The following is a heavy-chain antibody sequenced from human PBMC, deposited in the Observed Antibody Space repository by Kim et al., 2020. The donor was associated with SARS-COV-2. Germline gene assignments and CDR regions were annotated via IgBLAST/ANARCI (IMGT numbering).Heavy chain of an antibody. Sequence: PSLKSRVTISVDTSKNQFSLKLSSVTAADTAVYYCARDEYSSSWYHAFDIWGQGTMVTVSS. D-gene: IGHD6-13*01. V-gene: IGHV4-59*01. CDR3: ARDEYSSSWYHAFDI. J-gene: IGHJ3*02.